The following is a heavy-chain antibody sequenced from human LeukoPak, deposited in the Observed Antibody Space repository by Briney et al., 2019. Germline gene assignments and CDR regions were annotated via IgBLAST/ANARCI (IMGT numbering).Heavy chain of an antibody. CDR3: ARGTGYSSGWYIIPDAFDI. Sequence: GGSLRLSCAASGFTFSSYAMHWVRQAPGKGLEYVSAIGSNGGSTYYANSVKGRFTISRDNSKNTLYLQMGSLRAEDMAVYYCARGTGYSSGWYIIPDAFDIWGQGTMVTVSS. J-gene: IGHJ3*02. CDR1: GFTFSSYA. CDR2: IGSNGGST. D-gene: IGHD6-19*01. V-gene: IGHV3-64*01.